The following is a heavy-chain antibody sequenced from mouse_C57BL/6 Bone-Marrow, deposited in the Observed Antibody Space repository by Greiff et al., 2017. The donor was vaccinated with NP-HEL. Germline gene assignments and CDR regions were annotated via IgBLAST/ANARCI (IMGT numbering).Heavy chain of an antibody. CDR1: GYAFSSSW. Sequence: QVQLQQSGPELVKPGASVKISCKASGYAFSSSWMNWVKQRPGKGLEWIGRIYPGDGDTNYNGKFKGKATLTADKSSSTAYMQLSSLTSEDSAVYFCAREEDSSGYTWFAYWGQGTLVTVSA. V-gene: IGHV1-82*01. CDR2: IYPGDGDT. CDR3: AREEDSSGYTWFAY. D-gene: IGHD3-2*02. J-gene: IGHJ3*01.